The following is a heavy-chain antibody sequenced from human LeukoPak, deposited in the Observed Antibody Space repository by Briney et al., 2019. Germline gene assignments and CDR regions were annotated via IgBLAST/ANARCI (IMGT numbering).Heavy chain of an antibody. D-gene: IGHD2-8*02. CDR3: AIFAGAVPGNLLL. CDR1: EFTSSAFW. V-gene: IGHV3-7*01. Sequence: PGGSLRLSCAASEFTSSAFWMTWVRRPPGEGLEWVANINKDGTEKEYVDSVKGRFSIFRDNAKNSVFLQMNGLRAEDTAVYYCAIFAGAVPGNLLLWGKGTSVIVSA. CDR2: INKDGTEK. J-gene: IGHJ6*04.